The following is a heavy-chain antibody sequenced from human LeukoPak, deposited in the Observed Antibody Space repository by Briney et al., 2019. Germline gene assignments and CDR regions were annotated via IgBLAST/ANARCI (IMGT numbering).Heavy chain of an antibody. J-gene: IGHJ3*02. CDR3: AKIYYDILTGYPHDAFDI. CDR1: RFTFSNYG. D-gene: IGHD3-9*01. CDR2: IWSDGGNK. Sequence: GGSLRLSCVASRFTFSNYGMHWVRQAPGKGLEWVAVIWSDGGNKFYRDSVKGRFTISRDNSKDTLYLQMNSLRAEDTAVYYCAKIYYDILTGYPHDAFDIWGRGTMVTVSS. V-gene: IGHV3-30*02.